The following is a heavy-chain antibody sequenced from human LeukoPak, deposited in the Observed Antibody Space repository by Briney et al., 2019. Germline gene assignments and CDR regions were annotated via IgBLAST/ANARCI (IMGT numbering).Heavy chain of an antibody. D-gene: IGHD5-18*01. CDR1: GGSISSYY. CDR3: ARTRGYSYGLGVIDY. Sequence: SETLSLTCTVSGGSISSYYWSWIWQPPGKGLEWIGYIYYSGSTNYNPSLKSRVTISVDTSKNQFSLKLSSVTAADTAVYYCARTRGYSYGLGVIDYWGQGTLVTVSS. V-gene: IGHV4-59*08. CDR2: IYYSGST. J-gene: IGHJ4*02.